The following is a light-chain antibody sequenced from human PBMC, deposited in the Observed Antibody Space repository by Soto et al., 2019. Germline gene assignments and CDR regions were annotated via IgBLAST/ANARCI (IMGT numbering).Light chain of an antibody. J-gene: IGLJ1*01. CDR2: DVT. V-gene: IGLV2-11*01. Sequence: QAVLTQPRSVSASPGQSVTISCTGTSSDVGRYDYVSWYQQHPGKAPKLIVYDVTERPSGVPDRFSGSKSGNTASLTISGLQAEDEAHYSCCSFAGSYSYVFGTGTKVTVL. CDR3: CSFAGSYSYV. CDR1: SSDVGRYDY.